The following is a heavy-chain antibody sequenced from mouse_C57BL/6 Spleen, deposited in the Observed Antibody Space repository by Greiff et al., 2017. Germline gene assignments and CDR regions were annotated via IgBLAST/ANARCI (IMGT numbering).Heavy chain of an antibody. CDR1: GYAFSSSW. J-gene: IGHJ2*01. CDR2: IYPGDGDT. CDR3: ARSEYNPYYCDY. Sequence: QVQLQQSGPELVKPGASVKISCKASGYAFSSSWMNWVKQRPGKGLEWIGRIYPGDGDTNYNGEFKGKATLTADKSSSTAYMQLSSLTSEDSAVYFCARSEYNPYYCDYWGQGTTLTVSS. D-gene: IGHD5-2*01. V-gene: IGHV1-82*01.